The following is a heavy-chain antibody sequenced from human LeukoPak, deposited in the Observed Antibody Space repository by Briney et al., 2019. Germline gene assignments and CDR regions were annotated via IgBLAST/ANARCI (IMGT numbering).Heavy chain of an antibody. CDR2: IYYSGST. D-gene: IGHD6-19*01. CDR1: GGSISSGGYY. V-gene: IGHV4-31*03. CDR3: AREYRSGWTDY. Sequence: PSQTLSLTCTVSGGSISSGGYYWSWIRQHPGQGLEWIGYIYYSGSTYYNPSLKSRVTISVDTSKNQFSLKLSSVTAADTAVYYCAREYRSGWTDYWGQGTLVIVSS. J-gene: IGHJ4*02.